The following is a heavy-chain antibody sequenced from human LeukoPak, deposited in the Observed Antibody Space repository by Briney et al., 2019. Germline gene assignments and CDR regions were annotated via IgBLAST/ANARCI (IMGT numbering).Heavy chain of an antibody. J-gene: IGHJ5*02. Sequence: PGGSLRLSCAASGVTFSSYGMHWVRQAPGKGLEWVAVISNDGSNKHYADSVKGRFTISRDNSKNTLYLQMNSLRAEDTAVYYCARQVTMLRAFDPWDQGTQVTVSS. CDR1: GVTFSSYG. CDR2: ISNDGSNK. D-gene: IGHD3-10*01. CDR3: ARQVTMLRAFDP. V-gene: IGHV3-30*03.